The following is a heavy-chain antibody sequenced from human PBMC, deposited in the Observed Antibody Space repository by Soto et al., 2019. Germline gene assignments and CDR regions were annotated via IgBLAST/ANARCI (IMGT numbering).Heavy chain of an antibody. D-gene: IGHD3-16*01. CDR3: ARGGGNFDP. V-gene: IGHV3-7*04. Sequence: EVQLVESGGGLVQPGGSLRLTCAASGFTLSDYWMSWVRQAPGKGLEWVANVKKDGSDKYYVDSVKGRFTISRDNAKNSLYLKMNSLGAEDPAVYYCARGGGNFDPWGQGTLVTVSS. J-gene: IGHJ5*02. CDR1: GFTLSDYW. CDR2: VKKDGSDK.